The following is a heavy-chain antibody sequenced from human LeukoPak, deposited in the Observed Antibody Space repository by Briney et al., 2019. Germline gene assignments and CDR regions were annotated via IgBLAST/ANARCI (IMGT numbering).Heavy chain of an antibody. V-gene: IGHV3-30*02. CDR2: IRYDGSNK. CDR1: GFTFSSHG. CDR3: AKEQLDIVVGWFDP. D-gene: IGHD2-2*03. Sequence: PGGSLRLSCAASGFTFSSHGMHWVRQAPGKGLEWVAFIRYDGSNKYYADSVKGRFTISRDNSKNTLYLQMNSLRAEDTAVYYWAKEQLDIVVGWFDPWGQGTLVTVSS. J-gene: IGHJ5*02.